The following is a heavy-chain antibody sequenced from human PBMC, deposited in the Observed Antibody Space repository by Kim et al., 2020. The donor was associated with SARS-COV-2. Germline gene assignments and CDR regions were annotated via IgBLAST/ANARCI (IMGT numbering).Heavy chain of an antibody. CDR2: ISGSGGST. J-gene: IGHJ4*02. Sequence: GGSLRLSCAASGFTFSSYAMSWVRQAPGKGLEWVSAISGSGGSTYYADSVKGRFTISRDNSKNTLYLQMNSLRAEDTAVYYCASQGPRTTGTTGDFDYWGQGTLVTVSS. D-gene: IGHD1-1*01. CDR1: GFTFSSYA. V-gene: IGHV3-23*01. CDR3: ASQGPRTTGTTGDFDY.